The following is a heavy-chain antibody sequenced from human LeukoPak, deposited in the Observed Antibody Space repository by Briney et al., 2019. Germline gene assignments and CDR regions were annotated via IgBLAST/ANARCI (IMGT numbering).Heavy chain of an antibody. Sequence: SETLSLTCTVSGGSISSYYWSWIRQPPGKGLEWIGYIYYSGSTNYNPSLKGRVTISVDTSKNQFSLKLSSVTAADTAVYYCARLLYGDLLDAFDIWGQGTMVTVSS. J-gene: IGHJ3*02. V-gene: IGHV4-59*12. CDR1: GGSISSYY. D-gene: IGHD4-17*01. CDR2: IYYSGST. CDR3: ARLLYGDLLDAFDI.